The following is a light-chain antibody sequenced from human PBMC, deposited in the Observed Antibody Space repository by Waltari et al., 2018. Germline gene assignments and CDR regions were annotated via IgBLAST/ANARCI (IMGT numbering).Light chain of an antibody. CDR1: ALPKQS. V-gene: IGLV3-25*03. CDR2: KDS. Sequence: SYELTQPPSVSVSPGQPARIPCPGNALPKQSAYWYQQKQGQAPVLVIDKDSERPSGIPERFSGSSSGTTVTLTISGVQAEDEADYYCQSADSSGTYVVFGGGTKLTVL. CDR3: QSADSSGTYVV. J-gene: IGLJ2*01.